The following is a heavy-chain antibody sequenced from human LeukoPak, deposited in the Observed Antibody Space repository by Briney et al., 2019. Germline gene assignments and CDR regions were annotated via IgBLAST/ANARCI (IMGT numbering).Heavy chain of an antibody. CDR2: INHSGST. D-gene: IGHD6-13*01. CDR3: ARSDSSPPSFDY. CDR1: GGSFSGYY. J-gene: IGHJ4*02. Sequence: SETLSLTCAVYGGSFSGYYWSWIRQPPGKGLEWIGEINHSGSTNYNPSLKSRVTISVDTSKNQFSLKLSSVTAEDTAVYYCARSDSSPPSFDYWGQGTLVTVSS. V-gene: IGHV4-34*01.